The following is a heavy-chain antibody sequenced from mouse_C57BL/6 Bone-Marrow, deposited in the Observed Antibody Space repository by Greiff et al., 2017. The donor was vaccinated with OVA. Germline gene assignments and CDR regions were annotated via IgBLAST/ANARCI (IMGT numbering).Heavy chain of an antibody. D-gene: IGHD2-1*01. J-gene: IGHJ4*01. CDR3: AKNRNYGNYDVHAMDY. Sequence: QVQLQQSGPGLMQPSQSLSITCTVSGFSLTSYGVHWVRQSPGKGLEWLGVIWRGGSTDYNAAFMSRLSITKDNSKSQVFFKMNSLQADDTAIYYCAKNRNYGNYDVHAMDYWGQGTSVTVSS. CDR1: GFSLTSYG. V-gene: IGHV2-5*01. CDR2: IWRGGST.